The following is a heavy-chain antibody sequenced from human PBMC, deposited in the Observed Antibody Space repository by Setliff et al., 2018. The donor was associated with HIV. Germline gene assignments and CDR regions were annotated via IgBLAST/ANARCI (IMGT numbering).Heavy chain of an antibody. V-gene: IGHV3-72*01. D-gene: IGHD1-20*01. CDR3: ARYNWNPLGYRFDY. CDR1: GFTFSSYG. J-gene: IGHJ4*02. Sequence: GGSLRLSCAASGFTFSSYGMHWVRQAPGKGPEWFGRIRPKGKSSTTEYAASVKGRFIMSRDDSKNSLYLQMNSLKTEDTAVYYCARYNWNPLGYRFDYWGQGTLVTVSS. CDR2: IRPKGKSSTT.